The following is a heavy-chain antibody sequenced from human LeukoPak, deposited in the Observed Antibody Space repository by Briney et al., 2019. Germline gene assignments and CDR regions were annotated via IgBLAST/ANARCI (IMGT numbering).Heavy chain of an antibody. CDR3: ARRLFDY. J-gene: IGHJ4*02. CDR1: GGSISGYY. V-gene: IGHV4-59*08. Sequence: SETLSLTCTVSGGSISGYYWSWIRQPPGKGLEWIGYIYYSGSTNYNPSLKSRLTISVDTSKNQFSLKLNSVTAADTAVYYCARRLFDYWGQGTQVTVSS. CDR2: IYYSGST.